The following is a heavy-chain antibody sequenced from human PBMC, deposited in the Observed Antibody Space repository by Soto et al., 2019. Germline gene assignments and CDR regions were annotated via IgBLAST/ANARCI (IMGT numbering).Heavy chain of an antibody. D-gene: IGHD5-18*01. CDR1: GHSISSGFYY. CDR3: ARYGYSYEARFFDY. V-gene: IGHV4-38-2*01. J-gene: IGHJ4*02. Sequence: PSETLSLTCSVSGHSISSGFYYWRWIREPPGKGLEWLGSIYQSVSTYYNPSLKGRVTLSVDTSKNQLALKLSSVTAADTAVYYCARYGYSYEARFFDYWGQVMRVT. CDR2: IYQSVST.